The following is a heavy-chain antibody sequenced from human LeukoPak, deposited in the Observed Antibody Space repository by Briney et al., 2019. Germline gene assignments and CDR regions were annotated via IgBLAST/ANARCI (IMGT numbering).Heavy chain of an antibody. V-gene: IGHV4-4*07. CDR1: GGSISTYY. CDR2: IYTSGST. CDR3: ARDHPYYDILTGYYRYYFDY. J-gene: IGHJ4*02. Sequence: SETLSLTCSVSGGSISTYYWSWVRQSPGKGLEWIGRIYTSGSTNYNPSLKSRVTMSVDTSKNQFSLKLSSVTAADTAVYYCARDHPYYDILTGYYRYYFDYWGQGTLVTVSS. D-gene: IGHD3-9*01.